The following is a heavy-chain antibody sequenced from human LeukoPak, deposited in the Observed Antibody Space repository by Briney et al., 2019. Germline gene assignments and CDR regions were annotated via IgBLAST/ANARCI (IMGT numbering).Heavy chain of an antibody. CDR3: ATLRPITMVRGAFDY. J-gene: IGHJ4*02. V-gene: IGHV1-2*02. CDR2: INPNSGGT. Sequence: ASVKVSCKASGYTFTGYYMHWVRQAPGQGLEWMGWINPNSGGTNYAQKFQGRVTMTRDTPISTAYMELSRLRSDDTAVYYCATLRPITMVRGAFDYWGQGTLVTVSS. CDR1: GYTFTGYY. D-gene: IGHD3-10*01.